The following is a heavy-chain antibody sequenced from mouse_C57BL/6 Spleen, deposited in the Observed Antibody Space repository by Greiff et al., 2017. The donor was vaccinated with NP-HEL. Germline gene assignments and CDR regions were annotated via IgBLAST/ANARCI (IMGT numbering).Heavy chain of an antibody. CDR2: INPNNGGT. J-gene: IGHJ4*01. Sequence: EVQLQQSGPELVKPGASVKIPCKASGYTFTDYNMDWVKQSHGKSLEWIGDINPNNGGTIYNQKFKGKATLTVDKSSSTAYMELRSLTSEDTAVYYCARGISIYYYGSLAMDYWGQGTSVTVSS. CDR3: ARGISIYYYGSLAMDY. V-gene: IGHV1-18*01. D-gene: IGHD1-1*01. CDR1: GYTFTDYN.